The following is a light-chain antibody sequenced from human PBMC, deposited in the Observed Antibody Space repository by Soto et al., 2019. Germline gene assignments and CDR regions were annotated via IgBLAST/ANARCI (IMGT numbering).Light chain of an antibody. CDR3: QHYGDSPPIT. Sequence: EIVLTQSPGTLSLSTGERATLSCRATQGVSRRYIAWYQQKPGQAPRLLIYGVSSRATGVSHRFSGSGSGTDFTLTISGLEPEDVAMYYCQHYGDSPPITVGQGTRLEIK. CDR2: GVS. J-gene: IGKJ5*01. CDR1: QGVSRRY. V-gene: IGKV3-20*01.